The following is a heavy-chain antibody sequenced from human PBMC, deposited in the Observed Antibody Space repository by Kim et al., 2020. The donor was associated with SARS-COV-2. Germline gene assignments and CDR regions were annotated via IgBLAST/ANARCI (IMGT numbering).Heavy chain of an antibody. Sequence: PPIRSRVTISVDTSKNQFSLKLSSVTAADTAVYYCARYDSSGYFAGGFDPWGQGTLVTVSS. V-gene: IGHV4-30-2*04. D-gene: IGHD3-22*01. J-gene: IGHJ5*02. CDR3: ARYDSSGYFAGGFDP.